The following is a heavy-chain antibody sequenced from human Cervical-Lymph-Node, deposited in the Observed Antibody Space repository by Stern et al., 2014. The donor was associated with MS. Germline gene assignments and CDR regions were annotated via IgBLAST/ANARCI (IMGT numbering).Heavy chain of an antibody. V-gene: IGHV1-69*01. CDR2: ISPIVGTA. D-gene: IGHD3-16*01. CDR1: EGTFSSYA. CDR3: ARDSRHYDASYYFDS. J-gene: IGHJ4*02. Sequence: QVQLVQSGAEVKKPGSSGKVVCKASEGTFSSYAINWVRQAPGQWPEWMGGISPIVGTASYAQKFQGRVTITADESTSTAYMELSSLRSEDTAVYYCARDSRHYDASYYFDSWGQGTLVTVSS.